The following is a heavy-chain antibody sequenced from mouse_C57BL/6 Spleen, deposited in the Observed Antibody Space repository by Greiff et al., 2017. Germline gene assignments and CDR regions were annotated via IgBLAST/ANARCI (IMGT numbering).Heavy chain of an antibody. J-gene: IGHJ3*01. V-gene: IGHV1-80*01. D-gene: IGHD1-1*01. Sequence: VQLQQSGAELVKPGASVKISCKASGYAFSSYWMNWVKQRPGKGLEWIGQIYPGDGDTNYNGKLKGKATLTADKSSSTAYMQLSSLTSEDSAVYFCARDFDYYGSSPFAYWGQWTLVTVSA. CDR3: ARDFDYYGSSPFAY. CDR1: GYAFSSYW. CDR2: IYPGDGDT.